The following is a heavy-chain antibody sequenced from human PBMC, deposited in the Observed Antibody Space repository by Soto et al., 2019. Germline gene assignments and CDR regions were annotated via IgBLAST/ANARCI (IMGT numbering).Heavy chain of an antibody. D-gene: IGHD2-8*01. Sequence: QVQLVQSGGEVKKPGASVKVSCKAAGYTFSSYGISWVRQAPGQGLEWMGWISGHNGVTNDARKFHDRVIMNIDASTTTAYMELWSLRSDDTAMYYCARDRQNYGTFDYWCQGTLVTVSS. CDR1: GYTFSSYG. CDR2: ISGHNGVT. J-gene: IGHJ4*02. V-gene: IGHV1-18*01. CDR3: ARDRQNYGTFDY.